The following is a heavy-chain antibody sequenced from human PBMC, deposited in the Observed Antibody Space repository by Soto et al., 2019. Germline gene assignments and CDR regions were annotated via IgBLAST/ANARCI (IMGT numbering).Heavy chain of an antibody. Sequence: SETLSLTCTVSAGSISSSSYYWGWIRQPPGKGLEWIGSIYYSGSTYYNPSLKSRVTISVDTSKNQFSLKLSSVTAADTAVYYCARGDYSLNDAFDIWGQGTMVTVSS. J-gene: IGHJ3*02. V-gene: IGHV4-39*01. CDR1: AGSISSSSYY. D-gene: IGHD1-26*01. CDR3: ARGDYSLNDAFDI. CDR2: IYYSGST.